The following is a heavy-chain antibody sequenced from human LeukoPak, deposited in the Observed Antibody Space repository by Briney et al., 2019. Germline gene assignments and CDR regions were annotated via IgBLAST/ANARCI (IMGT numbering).Heavy chain of an antibody. CDR2: INHSGSP. V-gene: IGHV4-34*01. CDR1: GGSFSGYY. J-gene: IGHJ5*02. D-gene: IGHD3-22*01. CDR3: ARDLGQYYDTSDNWFDP. Sequence: SETLSLTCAVYGGSFSGYYWSWIRQPPGKGLEWIGEINHSGSPNYNPSLKSRVTISVDTSKNQFSLKLSSLTAADTAVYYCARDLGQYYDTSDNWFDPWGQGTLVTVSS.